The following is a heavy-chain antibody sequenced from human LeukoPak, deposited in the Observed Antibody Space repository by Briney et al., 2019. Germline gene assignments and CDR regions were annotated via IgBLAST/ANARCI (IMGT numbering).Heavy chain of an antibody. V-gene: IGHV3-23*01. CDR2: ISGSGGDT. CDR1: GFTFSSYA. CDR3: AKDRRYSGSYYFDY. Sequence: GGSLRLSCAVSGFTFSSYAMSWVRQAPGKGLEWVSSISGSGGDTYYADSVKGRFTISRDNSKNTLYLQMNSLRAGDTAVYYCAKDRRYSGSYYFDYWGQGTLVTVSS. D-gene: IGHD1-26*01. J-gene: IGHJ4*02.